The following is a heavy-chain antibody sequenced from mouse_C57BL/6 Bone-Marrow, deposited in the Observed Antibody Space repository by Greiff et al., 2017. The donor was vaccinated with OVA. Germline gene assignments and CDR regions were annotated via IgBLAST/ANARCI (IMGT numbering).Heavy chain of an antibody. Sequence: EVQVVESGGGLVKPGGSLKLSCAASGFTFSSYAMSWVRQTPEKRLEWVATISDGGSYTYYPDNVKGRFTISRDNAKNNLYLQMSHLKSEDTAMYYCAREGGFWFAYWGQGTLVTVSA. CDR2: ISDGGSYT. J-gene: IGHJ3*01. V-gene: IGHV5-4*01. CDR1: GFTFSSYA. CDR3: AREGGFWFAY.